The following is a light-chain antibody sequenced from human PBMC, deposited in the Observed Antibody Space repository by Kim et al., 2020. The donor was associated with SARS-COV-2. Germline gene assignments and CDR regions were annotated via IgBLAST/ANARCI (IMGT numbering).Light chain of an antibody. V-gene: IGKV1-27*01. J-gene: IGKJ1*01. CDR2: AAS. CDR3: QHYNGVPWT. Sequence: GSVGDRVTSSCRGSQCIITYLAWYQQKSGKVPKLLIYAASTLQSGVPSRFSGSGSGTDFTLSITSLQPEDVATYYCQHYNGVPWTFGQGTKVDIK. CDR1: QCIITY.